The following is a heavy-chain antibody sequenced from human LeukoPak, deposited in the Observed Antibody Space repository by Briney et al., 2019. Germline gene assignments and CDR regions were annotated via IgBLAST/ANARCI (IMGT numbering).Heavy chain of an antibody. CDR3: ARGDDSSGYYDY. CDR1: GFTFSSYW. Sequence: GGSLRLSCAASGFTFSSYWMHWVRQAPGKGLVWVSRINSDGSSTSYADSVKGRFTISRDNAKNTLYLQMNSLRAEDTAVYYCARGDDSSGYYDYWGQGTLVTVS. J-gene: IGHJ4*02. CDR2: INSDGSST. D-gene: IGHD3-22*01. V-gene: IGHV3-74*01.